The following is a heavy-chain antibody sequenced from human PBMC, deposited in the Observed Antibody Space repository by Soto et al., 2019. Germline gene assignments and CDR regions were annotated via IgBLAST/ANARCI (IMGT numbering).Heavy chain of an antibody. CDR3: ARRGAVAGLHY. V-gene: IGHV3-74*01. CDR2: INSDGSST. J-gene: IGHJ4*02. CDR1: GFTFSSYW. D-gene: IGHD6-19*01. Sequence: EVQLVESGGGLVQPGGSLRVSCAASGFTFSSYWMHWVRQAPGKGLVWVSRINSDGSSTSYADSVKGRFTISRDNAKNTLYLQMNSLRAEDTAIYSCARRGAVAGLHYGGQGTLVTVSS.